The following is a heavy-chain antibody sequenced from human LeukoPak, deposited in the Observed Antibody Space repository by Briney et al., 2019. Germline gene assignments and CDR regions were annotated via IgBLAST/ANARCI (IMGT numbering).Heavy chain of an antibody. Sequence: SQTLPLTCTVSGGSISSTSYYWSWIRQPAGKGLEWIGRMYTSGSTTYNPSLKGRVTISADTSKNQFSLGVSSVTAADTAVYYCVSDRGGLLGTGWYFDSWGQGAQVTVSS. V-gene: IGHV4-61*02. CDR3: VSDRGGLLGTGWYFDS. J-gene: IGHJ5*01. CDR2: MYTSGST. D-gene: IGHD6-19*01. CDR1: GGSISSTSYY.